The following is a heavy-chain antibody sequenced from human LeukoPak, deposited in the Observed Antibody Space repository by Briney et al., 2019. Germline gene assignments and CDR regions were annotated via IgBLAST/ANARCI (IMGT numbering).Heavy chain of an antibody. D-gene: IGHD3-16*02. Sequence: PSETLSLTCTVSGGSISSGGYYWSWIRQHPGKGLEWIGYIYYSGSTYYNPSLKSRVTISVDTSKNQFSLKLSSVTAADTAVYYCARISITFGGVIANFDYWGQGTLVTVSS. CDR3: ARISITFGGVIANFDY. CDR2: IYYSGST. J-gene: IGHJ4*02. CDR1: GGSISSGGYY. V-gene: IGHV4-31*03.